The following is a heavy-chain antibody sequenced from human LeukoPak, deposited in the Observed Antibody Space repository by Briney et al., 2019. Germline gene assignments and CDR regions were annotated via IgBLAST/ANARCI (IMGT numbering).Heavy chain of an antibody. CDR2: ISNSGST. V-gene: IGHV4-39*07. Sequence: SETLSLTCTVSGGSISSSSHYWGWIRQPPGKGLEWIGSISNSGSTYYNPSLKSRVTISVDTSNNQFSLKLSSVTAADTAVYYCARGASSYYDSSDYFDYWGQGTLVTVSS. CDR1: GGSISSSSHY. D-gene: IGHD3-22*01. J-gene: IGHJ4*02. CDR3: ARGASSYYDSSDYFDY.